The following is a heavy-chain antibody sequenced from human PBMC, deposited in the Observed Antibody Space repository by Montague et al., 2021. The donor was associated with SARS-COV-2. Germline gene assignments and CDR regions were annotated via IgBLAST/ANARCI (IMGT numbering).Heavy chain of an antibody. CDR3: ARGPTNNVGMVATRLDY. CDR1: GGSFSGYY. CDR2: INRSGST. V-gene: IGHV4-34*01. J-gene: IGHJ4*02. Sequence: SETLSLTCAVYGGSFSGYYWNWIRQPPGKGLEWIGEINRSGSTNYNPSLKSRGTISVYTSNNQFSLKLTSVTAADTAVYYCARGPTNNVGMVATRLDYWGQGTLVTVSS. D-gene: IGHD5-12*01.